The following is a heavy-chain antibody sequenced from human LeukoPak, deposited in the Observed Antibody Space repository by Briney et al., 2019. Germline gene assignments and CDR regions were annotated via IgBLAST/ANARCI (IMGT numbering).Heavy chain of an antibody. Sequence: GASVKVSCKASGYTFTSYGISWVRQAPGQGLEWMGWISAYNGNTNYAQKLQGRATMTTDTSTSTAYMELRSLRSDDTAVYYCARVRASLWFGDGYYYYGMDVWGQGTTVTVSS. J-gene: IGHJ6*02. D-gene: IGHD3-10*01. CDR1: GYTFTSYG. CDR2: ISAYNGNT. V-gene: IGHV1-18*01. CDR3: ARVRASLWFGDGYYYYGMDV.